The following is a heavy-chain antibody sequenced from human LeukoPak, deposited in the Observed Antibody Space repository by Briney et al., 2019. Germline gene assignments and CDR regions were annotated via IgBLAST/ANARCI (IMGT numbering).Heavy chain of an antibody. CDR2: IYYSGST. Sequence: SETLSLTCTVSGGSISSYHWSWIPQPPGKGLEWIGYIYYSGSTNYNPSLKSQVTISVDTPKNQFSLKLSSVTAADTAVYYCARVDGGDYGAHFDYWGQGTLVTVSS. V-gene: IGHV4-59*01. CDR3: ARVDGGDYGAHFDY. J-gene: IGHJ4*02. D-gene: IGHD4-17*01. CDR1: GGSISSYH.